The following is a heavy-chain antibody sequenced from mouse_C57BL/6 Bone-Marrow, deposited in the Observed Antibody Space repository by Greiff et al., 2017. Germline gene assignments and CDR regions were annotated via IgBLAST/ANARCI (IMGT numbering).Heavy chain of an antibody. J-gene: IGHJ4*01. CDR2: ISSGSSTI. CDR3: ARQDRSGSYAMDY. CDR1: GFTFSDYG. D-gene: IGHD3-2*02. V-gene: IGHV5-17*01. Sequence: EVKLVESGGGLVKPGGSLKLSCAASGFTFSDYGMHWVRQAPEKGLEWVAYISSGSSTIYYADTVKGRFTISRDNAKNTLFLQMTSLRSEDTAMYYCARQDRSGSYAMDYWGQGTSVTVSS.